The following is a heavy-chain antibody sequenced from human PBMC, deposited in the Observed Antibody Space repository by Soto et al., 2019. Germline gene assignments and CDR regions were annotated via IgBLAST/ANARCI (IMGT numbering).Heavy chain of an antibody. Sequence: EVQLVESGGGLVQPGRSLRLSCAASGFTFDDYAMHWVRQAPGKGLEWVSGISWDSGTIVYVDSVKGRLTISRDNAKNSLYLQMNSLRAEDTALYYCAKDMRGGSSSSRYYYGVDVWGQGTTVTVSS. CDR2: ISWDSGTI. CDR3: AKDMRGGSSSSRYYYGVDV. D-gene: IGHD6-13*01. V-gene: IGHV3-9*01. CDR1: GFTFDDYA. J-gene: IGHJ6*02.